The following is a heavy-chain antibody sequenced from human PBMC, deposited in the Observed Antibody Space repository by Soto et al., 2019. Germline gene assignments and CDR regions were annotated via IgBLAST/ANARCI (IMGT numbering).Heavy chain of an antibody. CDR1: GGSISSGGYY. J-gene: IGHJ4*02. V-gene: IGHV4-31*03. D-gene: IGHD3-10*01. Sequence: PSETLSLTCTVSGGSISSGGYYWSWIRQHPGKGLEWIGYIYYSGSTYYNPSLKSRVTISVDTSKNQFSLKLSSVTAADTAVYYCARVPVRDYYGSGSLDYWGQGTLVTVSS. CDR2: IYYSGST. CDR3: ARVPVRDYYGSGSLDY.